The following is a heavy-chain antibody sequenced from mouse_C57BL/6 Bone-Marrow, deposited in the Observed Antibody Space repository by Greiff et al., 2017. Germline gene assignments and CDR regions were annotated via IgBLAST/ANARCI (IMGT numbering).Heavy chain of an antibody. CDR3: AREGYGYGGGITTYYFDY. Sequence: EVQLVESEGGLVQPGSSMKLSCTASGFTFSDYYMAWVRQVPEKGLEWVANINYDGSSTYYLASLKSRFIISRDNAKNILYLQMSSLKSEDTATYYCAREGYGYGGGITTYYFDYWGQGTTLTVSS. J-gene: IGHJ2*01. CDR1: GFTFSDYY. D-gene: IGHD2-2*01. V-gene: IGHV5-16*01. CDR2: INYDGSST.